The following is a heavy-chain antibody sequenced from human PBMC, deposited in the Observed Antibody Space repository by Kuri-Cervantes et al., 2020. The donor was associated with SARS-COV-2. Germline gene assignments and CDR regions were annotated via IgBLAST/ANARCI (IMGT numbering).Heavy chain of an antibody. Sequence: GGSLRLSCSASGFTFSSYAMHWVRQAPGKGLEYVSAISSNGGSTYYADSVKGRSTISRDNSKNTLYLQMSSLRAEDTAVYYCVKSSYGGSSSWPDYWGQGTLVTVSS. J-gene: IGHJ4*02. CDR1: GFTFSSYA. CDR2: ISSNGGST. CDR3: VKSSYGGSSSWPDY. V-gene: IGHV3-64D*06. D-gene: IGHD6-13*01.